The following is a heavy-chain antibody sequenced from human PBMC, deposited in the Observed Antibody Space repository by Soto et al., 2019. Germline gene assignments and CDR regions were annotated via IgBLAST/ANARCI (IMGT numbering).Heavy chain of an antibody. CDR2: VYATGTT. Sequence: SETLSLTCTVSGASISGFYSSWIRKSAGKGLEWIGRVYATGTTDYNPSLKSRVMMSVDTSKKQFSLKLRSVTAAATAGYYCVRDGTKTLRDWFDPWGQGISVTVSS. D-gene: IGHD1-1*01. J-gene: IGHJ5*02. CDR1: GASISGFY. CDR3: VRDGTKTLRDWFDP. V-gene: IGHV4-4*07.